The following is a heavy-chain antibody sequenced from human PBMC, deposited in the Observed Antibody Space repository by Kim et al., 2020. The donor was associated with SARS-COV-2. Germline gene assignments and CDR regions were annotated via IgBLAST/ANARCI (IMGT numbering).Heavy chain of an antibody. CDR1: GFTFSSYS. CDR2: ISSSSSYI. Sequence: GGSLRLSCAASGFTFSSYSMNWVRQAPGKGLEWVSSISSSSSYIYYADSVKGRFTISRDNAKNSLYLQMNSLRAEDTAVYYCARESPHYYGSGSQNYYYYGMDVWGPGTTVTVSS. D-gene: IGHD3-10*01. V-gene: IGHV3-21*01. CDR3: ARESPHYYGSGSQNYYYYGMDV. J-gene: IGHJ6*02.